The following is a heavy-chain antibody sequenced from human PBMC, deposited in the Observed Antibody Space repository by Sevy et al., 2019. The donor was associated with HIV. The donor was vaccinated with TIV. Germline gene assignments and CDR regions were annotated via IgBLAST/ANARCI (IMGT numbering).Heavy chain of an antibody. CDR3: ARYRDGYNYDY. CDR1: GFTFSTYW. J-gene: IGHJ4*02. CDR2: IWYDGTNK. D-gene: IGHD5-12*01. V-gene: IGHV3-33*08. Sequence: GGSLRLSCEASGFTFSTYWMTWIRQAPGKGLEWVALIWYDGTNKYYADSVKGRFTISRDNSKNTLSLQMNSLRAEDTAVYYCARYRDGYNYDYWGQGTLVTVSS.